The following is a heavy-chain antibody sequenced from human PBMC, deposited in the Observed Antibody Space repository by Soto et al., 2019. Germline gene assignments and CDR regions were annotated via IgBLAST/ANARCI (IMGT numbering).Heavy chain of an antibody. CDR1: GGSITTAGYS. D-gene: IGHD2-15*01. Sequence: PSETLSLTCTVSGGSITTAGYSWSWIRQPPGKALEWIGYVYHTGNAYPKPSLKSRVTISLDRSKNQFSLKMTSVTAADTALYYCASRPLYYYGLDVWGQGTTVTVSS. CDR2: VYHTGNA. V-gene: IGHV4-30-2*01. J-gene: IGHJ6*02. CDR3: ASRPLYYYGLDV.